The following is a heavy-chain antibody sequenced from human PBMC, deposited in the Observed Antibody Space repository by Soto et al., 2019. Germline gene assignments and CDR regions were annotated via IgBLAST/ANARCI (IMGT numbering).Heavy chain of an antibody. V-gene: IGHV4-4*02. CDR2: VNYSGTT. CDR1: SVFSSLNY. J-gene: IGHJ4*02. D-gene: IGHD3-10*01. CDR3: ATQNPGSYHFDS. Sequence: SETLSLPCDVSSVFSSLNYPSSFRQTPGKGLEWIGEVNYSGTTSYNPSLKSRVIISLDKSKNQFSLKVTSVTAADTAVYYCATQNPGSYHFDSWGQGHLVTVSS.